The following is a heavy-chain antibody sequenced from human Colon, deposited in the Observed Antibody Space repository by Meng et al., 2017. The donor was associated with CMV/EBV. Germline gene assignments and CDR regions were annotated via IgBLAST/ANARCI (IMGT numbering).Heavy chain of an antibody. V-gene: IGHV3-23*01. Sequence: GESLKISCAASGFTFSNYAMSWVRQAPGKGLEWVSSINDGGGTYYADSVKGRFIISRDSSENTVSLQMNSLRAEDTVVYYCAKDWEKYDSSGQWRGDGMDVWGQGTTVTVSS. J-gene: IGHJ6*02. CDR2: INDGGGT. CDR3: AKDWEKYDSSGQWRGDGMDV. D-gene: IGHD3-22*01. CDR1: GFTFSNYA.